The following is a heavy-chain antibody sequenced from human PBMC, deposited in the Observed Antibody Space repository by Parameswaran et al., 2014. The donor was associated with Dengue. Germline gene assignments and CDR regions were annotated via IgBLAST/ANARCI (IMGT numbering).Heavy chain of an antibody. D-gene: IGHD3-22*01. V-gene: IGHV3-23*01. J-gene: IGHJ4*02. CDR3: AKKPSFYSESSGHNYFDN. Sequence: RWIRQPPGKGLEWVSAISGSGDSTYYADSVKGRFTISRDNSKNTLYLQMNSLRAEDTAVYYCAKKPSFYSESSGHNYFDNWGQGTLVTVSS. CDR2: ISGSGDST.